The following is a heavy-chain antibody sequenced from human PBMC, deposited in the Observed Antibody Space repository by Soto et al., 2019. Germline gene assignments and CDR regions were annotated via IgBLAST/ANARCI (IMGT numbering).Heavy chain of an antibody. D-gene: IGHD6-6*01. CDR2: IDWDDDK. J-gene: IGHJ6*02. V-gene: IGHV2-70*04. CDR3: ARSYGSSVYYYGYGMDV. CDR1: GFSLSTSGMR. Sequence: SGPTLVNPTQTLTLTCTFSGFSLSTSGMRVSWIRQPPGKALEWLARIDWDDDKFYSTSLKTRLTISKDTSKNQVVLTMTNMDRVETATYYCARSYGSSVYYYGYGMDVWGQGTTVTVSS.